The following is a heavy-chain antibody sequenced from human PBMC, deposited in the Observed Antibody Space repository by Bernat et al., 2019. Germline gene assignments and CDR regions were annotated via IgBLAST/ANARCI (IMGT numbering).Heavy chain of an antibody. D-gene: IGHD3-16*02. J-gene: IGHJ5*02. CDR2: IYHSGST. V-gene: IGHV4-39*07. CDR3: AREGNYVWGSYRSPRGYNLFYP. CDR1: GGSISSSNYY. Sequence: QLQLHESGPGLVKPSETLSLTCAVSGGSISSSNYYWGWIRQPPGKGLEWIGSIYHSGSTYYNPSLKSRVTISVDTSKNQFSLKLSSVTAADTAVYYCAREGNYVWGSYRSPRGYNLFYPWGQRTLVTVSP.